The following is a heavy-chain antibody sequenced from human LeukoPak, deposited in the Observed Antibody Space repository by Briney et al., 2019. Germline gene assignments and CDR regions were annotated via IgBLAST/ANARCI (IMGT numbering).Heavy chain of an antibody. CDR3: ARGQRRGVIRSYYYYYMDV. J-gene: IGHJ6*03. CDR2: MNPNSGNT. CDR1: GYTFTSYD. D-gene: IGHD3-10*01. V-gene: IGHV1-8*01. Sequence: ASVKVSCKASGYTFTSYDIKWVRQATGQGLEWMGWMNPNSGNTGYAQKFQGRVTMTRNTSISTAYMELSSLRSEDTAVYYCARGQRRGVIRSYYYYYMDVWGKGTTVTVSS.